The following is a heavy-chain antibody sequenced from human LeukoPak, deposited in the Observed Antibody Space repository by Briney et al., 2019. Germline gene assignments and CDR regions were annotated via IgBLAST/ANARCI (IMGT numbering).Heavy chain of an antibody. Sequence: GGSLSLSCAASGFSVSSNYMSWVRQAPGKGLEWVSVIYSGGSTYYADSVKGRFTISRDNSKNTLYLQINSLRAEDTAVYDCARVSNGDYYFDYWGQGTLVTVSS. CDR3: ARVSNGDYYFDY. CDR2: IYSGGST. J-gene: IGHJ4*02. D-gene: IGHD4-17*01. V-gene: IGHV3-53*01. CDR1: GFSVSSNY.